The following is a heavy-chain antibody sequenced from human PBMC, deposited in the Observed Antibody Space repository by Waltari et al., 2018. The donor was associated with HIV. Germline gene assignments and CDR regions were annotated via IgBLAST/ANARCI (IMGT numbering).Heavy chain of an antibody. CDR1: GFTFSDAW. Sequence: EVQLVESGGGLVKPGGSLRLSCAASGFTFSDAWMSWVRQAPGKGLEWVGRITSKTDGGTSDCAAPVTDRFSISRDDSKNTLYLQMNNLKTEDTAVYYCTTEETLTTAFDYWGQGTLVTVSS. V-gene: IGHV3-15*01. J-gene: IGHJ4*02. CDR2: ITSKTDGGTS. CDR3: TTEETLTTAFDY. D-gene: IGHD4-17*01.